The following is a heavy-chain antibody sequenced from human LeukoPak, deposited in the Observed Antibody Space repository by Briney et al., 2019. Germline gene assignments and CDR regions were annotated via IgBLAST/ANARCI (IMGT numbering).Heavy chain of an antibody. CDR1: GGSISSYY. J-gene: IGHJ4*02. V-gene: IGHV4-39*07. Sequence: SETLSLTCTVSGGSISSYYWSWIRQPPGKGLEWIGSIYYSGSTYYNPSLKSRVTISVDTSKNQFSLMLSSVTAADTAVYYCAEGGTGHLDYWGQGILVTVSS. D-gene: IGHD1-1*01. CDR2: IYYSGST. CDR3: AEGGTGHLDY.